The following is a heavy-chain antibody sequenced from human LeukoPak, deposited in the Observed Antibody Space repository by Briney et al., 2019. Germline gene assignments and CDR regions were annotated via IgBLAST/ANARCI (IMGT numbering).Heavy chain of an antibody. CDR2: IIPIFGTA. CDR1: GGTFSSYA. D-gene: IGHD3-16*01. Sequence: SVKVSCKASGGTFSSYAISWVRQAPGQGLEWMGGIIPIFGTANYAQKFQGRVTITADESTSTAYMEPSSLRSEDTAVYYCARGHRRYDYPPSYWGQGTLVTVSS. J-gene: IGHJ4*02. CDR3: ARGHRRYDYPPSY. V-gene: IGHV1-69*13.